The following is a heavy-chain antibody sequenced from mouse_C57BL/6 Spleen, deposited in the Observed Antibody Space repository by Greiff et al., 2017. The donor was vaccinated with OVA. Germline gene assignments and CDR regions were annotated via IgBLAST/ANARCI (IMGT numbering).Heavy chain of an antibody. D-gene: IGHD4-1*01. CDR3: TRDWDGGDFDY. CDR2: IDPETGGT. V-gene: IGHV1-15*01. CDR1: GYTFTDYA. Sequence: QVQLQQSGAELVRPGASVTLSCKASGYTFTDYAMHWVKQTPVHGLEWIGAIDPETGGTAYNQKFKGKAILTADKSSSTAYMELRSLTSEDSAVYYCTRDWDGGDFDYWGQGTTLTVSS. J-gene: IGHJ2*01.